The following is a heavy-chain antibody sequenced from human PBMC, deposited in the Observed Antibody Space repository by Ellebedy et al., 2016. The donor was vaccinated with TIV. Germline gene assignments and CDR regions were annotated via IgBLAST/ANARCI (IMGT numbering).Heavy chain of an antibody. V-gene: IGHV3-23*01. J-gene: IGHJ4*02. CDR3: AKEETRLLTPGVDY. CDR2: IRGTGDNT. D-gene: IGHD3-16*01. Sequence: GESLKISCAASGFTFGNYAMDWVRQAPGKGLEWVATIRGTGDNTYYADSVKGRFTISRDNSKSTVSLQMNSLRADDTAVYYCAKEETRLLTPGVDYWGQGALVTVSS. CDR1: GFTFGNYA.